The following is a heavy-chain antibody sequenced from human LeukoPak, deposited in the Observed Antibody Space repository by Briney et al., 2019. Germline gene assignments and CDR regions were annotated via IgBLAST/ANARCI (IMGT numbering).Heavy chain of an antibody. CDR2: IYHSGST. Sequence: PSETLSLTCTVSGGSISSGGYYWSWIRQPAGKGLEWIGYIYHSGSTYYNPSLKSRVTISVDRSKNQFSLKLSSVTAADTAVYYCARARPPPLIAAPGGWFDPWGQGTLVTVSS. V-gene: IGHV4-30-2*01. D-gene: IGHD6-13*01. J-gene: IGHJ5*02. CDR3: ARARPPPLIAAPGGWFDP. CDR1: GGSISSGGYY.